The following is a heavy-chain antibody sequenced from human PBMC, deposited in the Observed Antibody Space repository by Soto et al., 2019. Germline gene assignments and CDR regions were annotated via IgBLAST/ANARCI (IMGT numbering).Heavy chain of an antibody. CDR3: ARGNDSRVPRTHNWFDP. CDR1: GGSISSYY. J-gene: IGHJ5*02. Sequence: PSETLSLTCTVSGGSISSYYWSWIRQPPGKGLEWIGYIYYSGSTNYNPSLKSRVTISVDTSKNQFSLKLSYVTAADTAVYYCARGNDSRVPRTHNWFDPWGQGTLVTVSS. D-gene: IGHD3-22*01. CDR2: IYYSGST. V-gene: IGHV4-59*01.